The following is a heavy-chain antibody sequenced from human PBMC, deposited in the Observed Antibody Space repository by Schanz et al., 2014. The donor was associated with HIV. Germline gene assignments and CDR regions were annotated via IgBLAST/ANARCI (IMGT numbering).Heavy chain of an antibody. CDR2: ISYDGINK. D-gene: IGHD3-10*01. Sequence: VQLLDSGGGLVQPGGSLRLSCVASGFTFNNYAMTWVRQAPGKGLEWVALISYDGINKYYGDSVKGRFTISRDNSKNTVYLQMNSLRAEDTAIYHCAKDGGSRGRRRGMDVWGQGTTVTVSS. CDR1: GFTFNNYA. J-gene: IGHJ6*02. V-gene: IGHV3-30*18. CDR3: AKDGGSRGRRRGMDV.